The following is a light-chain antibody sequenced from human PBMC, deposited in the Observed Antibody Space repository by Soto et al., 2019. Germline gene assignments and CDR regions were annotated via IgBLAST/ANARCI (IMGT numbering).Light chain of an antibody. CDR1: SSNIGAGFD. Sequence: QAVLAEPRSVSGAPAQRVTISCTGSSSNIGAGFDVHWYQQLPGTAPKLLIYGNSNRPSGVPDRFSGSRSGTSASLAITGLQAEDEADYYFQSYDSSLTGSKVFGSGPKVTVL. CDR3: QSYDSSLTGSKV. J-gene: IGLJ1*01. CDR2: GNS. V-gene: IGLV1-40*01.